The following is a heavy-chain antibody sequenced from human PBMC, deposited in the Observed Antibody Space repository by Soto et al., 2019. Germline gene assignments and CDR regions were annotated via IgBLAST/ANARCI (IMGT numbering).Heavy chain of an antibody. V-gene: IGHV3-64D*06. CDR2: ISSNGGST. J-gene: IGHJ3*01. D-gene: IGHD3-10*01. CDR1: GFTFSSYA. Sequence: GGSLRLSCSASGFTFSSYAMHWVRQAPGKGLEYVSAISSNGGSTYYADSVKGRFTISRDNSKNTLYLQMSSLRAEDTAVYYCARGDRGGFDLWGHGTMVTVSS. CDR3: ARGDRGGFDL.